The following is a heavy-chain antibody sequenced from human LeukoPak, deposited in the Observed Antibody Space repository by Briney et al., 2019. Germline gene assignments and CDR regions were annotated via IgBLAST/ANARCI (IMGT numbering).Heavy chain of an antibody. CDR1: GGSISSYY. V-gene: IGHV4-59*01. Sequence: SETLSLTCTVSGGSISSYYRSWIRQPPGKGLEWIGYIYYSGSTNYNPSLKSRVTISVDTSKNQFSLKLSSVTAADTAVYYCARDDNGRWFDPWGQGTLVTVSS. CDR2: IYYSGST. CDR3: ARDDNGRWFDP. D-gene: IGHD1-14*01. J-gene: IGHJ5*02.